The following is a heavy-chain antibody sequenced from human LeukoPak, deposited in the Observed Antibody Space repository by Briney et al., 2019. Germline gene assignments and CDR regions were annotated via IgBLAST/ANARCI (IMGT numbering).Heavy chain of an antibody. CDR3: ARDPWGGYAYYYGMDV. J-gene: IGHJ6*04. V-gene: IGHV3-21*01. Sequence: GSLRLSCAASGFTFSNYSMNRHPQAPGKGLEWFSSISSSSRNKYYADSVKGRFTISRDNAKNSLYLQMNSLRAEDTAVFYCARDPWGGYAYYYGMDVWGKGTTVTVSS. D-gene: IGHD5-12*01. CDR2: ISSSSRNK. CDR1: GFTFSNYS.